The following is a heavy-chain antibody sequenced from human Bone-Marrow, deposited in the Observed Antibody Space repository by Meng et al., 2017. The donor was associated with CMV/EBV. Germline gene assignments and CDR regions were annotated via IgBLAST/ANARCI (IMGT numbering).Heavy chain of an antibody. V-gene: IGHV4-59*01. CDR1: GGSISSYY. J-gene: IGHJ6*02. CDR2: IYYSGST. Sequence: SETLSLTCTVSGGSISSYYWSWIRQPPGEGLEWIGYIYYSGSTNYNPSLKSRVTISVDTSKNQFSLKLSSVTAADTAVYYCARDPRHGMAVWGQGTTVTVSS. CDR3: ARDPRHGMAV.